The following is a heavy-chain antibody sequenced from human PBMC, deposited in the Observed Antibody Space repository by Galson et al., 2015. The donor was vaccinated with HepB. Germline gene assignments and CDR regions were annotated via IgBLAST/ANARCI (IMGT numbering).Heavy chain of an antibody. Sequence: SVKVSCRASGHTFTGYYMHWVRQAPGQGLEWMGWINPNSGATNYAQKFQGRVTMTRDTSISTAYMELSRLRSDDTAVYYCAREAEGFDYWGQGTLVTVSS. J-gene: IGHJ4*02. CDR3: AREAEGFDY. V-gene: IGHV1-2*02. CDR2: INPNSGAT. CDR1: GHTFTGYY.